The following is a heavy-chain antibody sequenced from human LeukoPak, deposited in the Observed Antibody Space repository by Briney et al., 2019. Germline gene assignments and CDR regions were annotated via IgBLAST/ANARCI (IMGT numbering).Heavy chain of an antibody. CDR3: ARDPGVDIVVVVAATPYVVDY. V-gene: IGHV1-18*01. CDR1: GYTFTSYG. CDR2: ISAYNGNT. D-gene: IGHD2-15*01. Sequence: GASVKVSCKASGYTFTSYGISWVRQAPGQGLEWMGWISAYNGNTNYAQKLQGRVTMTTDTSTSTAYMELRSLRSDDTAVYYCARDPGVDIVVVVAATPYVVDYWGQGTLVTVSS. J-gene: IGHJ4*02.